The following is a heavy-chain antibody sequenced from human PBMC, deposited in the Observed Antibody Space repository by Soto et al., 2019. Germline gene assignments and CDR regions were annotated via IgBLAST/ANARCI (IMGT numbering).Heavy chain of an antibody. J-gene: IGHJ4*02. CDR3: ARDAPDYDFWSGYYPDY. CDR2: ISSSSSYI. V-gene: IGHV3-21*01. CDR1: GFTFSSYS. Sequence: GGSLRLSCAASGFTFSSYSMNWVRQAPGKGLEWVSSISSSSSYIYYADSVKGRFTISRDNAKNSLYLQMNSLRAEDMAVYYCARDAPDYDFWSGYYPDYWGQGTLVTVSS. D-gene: IGHD3-3*01.